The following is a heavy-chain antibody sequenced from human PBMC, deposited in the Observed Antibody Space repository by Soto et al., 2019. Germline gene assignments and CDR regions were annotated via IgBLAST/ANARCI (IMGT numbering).Heavy chain of an antibody. Sequence: QVQLVQSGAEVKKPGSSVKVSCKASGGTFSSYTISWVRQAPGQGLEWMGRIIPILGIANYAQKFQGRVTINADKSTSTAYMELSSLRYEDTAVYYFARAFGGDDYGDYDAFDIWGQGTMVPGSS. CDR2: IIPILGIA. CDR1: GGTFSSYT. CDR3: ARAFGGDDYGDYDAFDI. V-gene: IGHV1-69*02. D-gene: IGHD4-17*01. J-gene: IGHJ3*02.